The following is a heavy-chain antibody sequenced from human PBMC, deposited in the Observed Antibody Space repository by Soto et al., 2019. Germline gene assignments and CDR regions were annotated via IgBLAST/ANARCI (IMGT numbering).Heavy chain of an antibody. V-gene: IGHV3-30*04. Sequence: QVQLVESGGGVVQPGRSLRLSCEASGFIFSTYAMHWVRQAPGKGLEWVAIISLDGNNQFYTDSVKGRLTISRDNSKNTLYLNMDSLRPEDPAVYYCARGFSGSFFDSWGQGTLVTVSS. D-gene: IGHD3-10*01. J-gene: IGHJ4*02. CDR1: GFIFSTYA. CDR3: ARGFSGSFFDS. CDR2: ISLDGNNQ.